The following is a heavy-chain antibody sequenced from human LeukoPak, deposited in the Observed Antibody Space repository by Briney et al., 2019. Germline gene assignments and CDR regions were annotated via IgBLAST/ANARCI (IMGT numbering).Heavy chain of an antibody. CDR3: ARGSRDIVATIIDY. CDR1: GGSFSGYY. D-gene: IGHD5-12*01. V-gene: IGHV4-34*01. CDR2: INHSGST. Sequence: PSETLSLTCAVYGGSFSGYYWSWIRQPPGKGLEWIGEINHSGSTNYNPSLKSRVTISVDTSKNQFSLKLSSVTAADTAVYYCARGSRDIVATIIDYWGQGTLVIVSS. J-gene: IGHJ4*02.